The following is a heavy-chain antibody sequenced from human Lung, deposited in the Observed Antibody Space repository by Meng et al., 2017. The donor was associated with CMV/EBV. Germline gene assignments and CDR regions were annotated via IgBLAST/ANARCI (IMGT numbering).Heavy chain of an antibody. D-gene: IGHD6-13*01. J-gene: IGHJ4*02. CDR1: GFSFSSFD. Sequence: GESLKISCAASGFSFSSFDMHWVRQAPGKGLEYVSVISRNGGATYYADTLKGRFTVSRDNSKNTLYLLMGRLRDEDTAMYFCARGRGIAGSVDAGNSGYFDAWGQGXLVTVSS. V-gene: IGHV3-64*02. CDR3: ARGRGIAGSVDAGNSGYFDA. CDR2: ISRNGGAT.